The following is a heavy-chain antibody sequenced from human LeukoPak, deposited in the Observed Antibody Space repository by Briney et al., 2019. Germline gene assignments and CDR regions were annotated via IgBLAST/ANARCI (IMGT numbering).Heavy chain of an antibody. D-gene: IGHD3-16*02. V-gene: IGHV3-21*01. Sequence: KTGGSLRLSCAASGFTFSSYGMNWVRQAPGKGLEWVSSISSSSSYIYYADSVKGRFTISRDNAKNSLYLQMNSLRAEDTAVYYCAREDYYGYVWGSYRPPYYFDYWGQGTLVTVSS. J-gene: IGHJ4*02. CDR3: AREDYYGYVWGSYRPPYYFDY. CDR1: GFTFSSYG. CDR2: ISSSSSYI.